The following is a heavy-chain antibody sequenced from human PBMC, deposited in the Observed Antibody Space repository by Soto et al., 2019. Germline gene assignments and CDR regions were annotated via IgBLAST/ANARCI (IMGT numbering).Heavy chain of an antibody. Sequence: LRLSCAASGFTFSSYAMSWVRQAPGKGLEWIGYIFYSGSTYYNPSLKSRDSISLDTSQNQFSLKLSSVTPADTAVYYCARGQSGDFWSGYPLDYWGQGTLVTVSS. CDR1: GFTFSSYA. V-gene: IGHV4-31*02. D-gene: IGHD3-3*01. CDR3: ARGQSGDFWSGYPLDY. CDR2: IFYSGST. J-gene: IGHJ4*02.